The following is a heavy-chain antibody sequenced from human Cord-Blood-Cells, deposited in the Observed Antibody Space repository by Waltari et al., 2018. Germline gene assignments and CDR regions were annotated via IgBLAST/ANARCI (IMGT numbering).Heavy chain of an antibody. CDR3: ARGPTTVTTGGFDY. CDR1: GGSIRSGDYH. J-gene: IGHJ4*02. CDR2: IYYSGST. Sequence: QVQLQESGPGLVKPSQTLSLTCTVSGGSIRSGDYHWSWIRQPPGKGLEWIGYIYYSGSTYYNPSLKSRVTISVDTSKNQFSLKLSSVTAADTAVYYCARGPTTVTTGGFDYWGQGTLVTVSS. D-gene: IGHD4-17*01. V-gene: IGHV4-30-4*08.